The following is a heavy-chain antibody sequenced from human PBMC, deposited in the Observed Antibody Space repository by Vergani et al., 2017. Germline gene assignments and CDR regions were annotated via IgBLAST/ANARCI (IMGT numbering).Heavy chain of an antibody. Sequence: QMQLVQSGPEVKKPGTSVKVSCKASGFTFTSSAVQWVRQARGQRLEWIGWIVVGSGNTNYAQKFQGRVTITADKSTSTAYMELSSLRSEDTAVYYCARTLHPKGATTPTFDYWGQGTLVTVSS. V-gene: IGHV1-58*01. D-gene: IGHD5-24*01. CDR3: ARTLHPKGATTPTFDY. CDR1: GFTFTSSA. J-gene: IGHJ4*02. CDR2: IVVGSGNT.